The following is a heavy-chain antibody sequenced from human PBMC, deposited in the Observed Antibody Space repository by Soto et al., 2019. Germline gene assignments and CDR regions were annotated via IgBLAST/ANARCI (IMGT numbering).Heavy chain of an antibody. CDR2: IIPVFGTT. CDR1: GGTFNSFG. D-gene: IGHD3-16*01. Sequence: QVHVVQSGAEVKKPGSSVKVTCKAFGGTFNSFGINWVRQAPGQGLEWMGGIIPVFGTTKYAQKFRDRVTLGGEGSTSKSYMELRSLTSGDTGVYYCAIGVWGRGGDHPGPWGQGTLVTVSS. CDR3: AIGVWGRGGDHPGP. V-gene: IGHV1-69*01. J-gene: IGHJ5*02.